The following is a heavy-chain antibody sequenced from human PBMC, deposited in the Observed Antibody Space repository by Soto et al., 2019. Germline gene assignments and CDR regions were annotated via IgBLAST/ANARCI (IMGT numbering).Heavy chain of an antibody. CDR1: GGSFSGYY. CDR2: INHSGST. D-gene: IGHD3-3*01. V-gene: IGHV4-34*01. Sequence: KPSETLSLTCAVYGGSFSGYYWSWIRQPPGKGLEWIGEINHSGSTNYNPSLKSRVTISVDTSKNQFSLKLSSVTAADTAVYYCARLERITIFGVVTGSGSFDPWGQGTLVTVSS. CDR3: ARLERITIFGVVTGSGSFDP. J-gene: IGHJ5*02.